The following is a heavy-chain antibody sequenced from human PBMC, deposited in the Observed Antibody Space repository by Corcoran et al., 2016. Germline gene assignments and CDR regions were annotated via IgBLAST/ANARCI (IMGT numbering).Heavy chain of an antibody. CDR2: IKQDGSQI. J-gene: IGHJ4*02. D-gene: IGHD6-6*01. CDR3: ARIGYSSSSLDY. CDR1: GFIFSNYW. Sequence: EVQLVESGGGLVQPGGSLRLSCAASGFIFSNYWMTWVRQAPGKGLEWLANIKQDGSQIYYVGFVKGQFTISRDNAKNSLHLQINSLRAEDTAVYYCARIGYSSSSLDYWGQGSLVTVSS. V-gene: IGHV3-7*01.